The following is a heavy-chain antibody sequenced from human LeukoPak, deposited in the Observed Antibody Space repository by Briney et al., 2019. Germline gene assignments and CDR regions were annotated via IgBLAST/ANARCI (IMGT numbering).Heavy chain of an antibody. CDR1: GFTFSNAW. V-gene: IGHV3-15*01. J-gene: IGHJ4*02. CDR2: IKSKTDGGTT. CDR3: TTDPAHYDFWSGYHKNSLFDY. Sequence: GGSLRLSCAASGFTFSNAWMSWVRQAPGKGQEWVGRIKSKTDGGTTDYAAPVKGRFTILRDDSKNTLYLQMNSLKTEDTAVYYCTTDPAHYDFWSGYHKNSLFDYWGQGTLVTVSS. D-gene: IGHD3-3*01.